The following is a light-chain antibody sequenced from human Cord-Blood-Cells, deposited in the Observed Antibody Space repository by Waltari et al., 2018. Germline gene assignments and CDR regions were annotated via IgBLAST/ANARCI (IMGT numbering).Light chain of an antibody. CDR1: SSNTGAGYD. CDR2: GNS. J-gene: IGLJ1*01. Sequence: QSVLTQPPSVSGAPGQRVTISCTGSSSNTGAGYDVHWYQQLPGTDPKLLIYGNSNRPSGVPDRFSGSKSGTSASLAITGLQAEDEADYYCQSYDSSLSVYVFGTGTKVTVL. CDR3: QSYDSSLSVYV. V-gene: IGLV1-40*01.